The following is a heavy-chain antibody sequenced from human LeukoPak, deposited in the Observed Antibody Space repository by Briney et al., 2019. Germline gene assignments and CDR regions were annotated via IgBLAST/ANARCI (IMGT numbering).Heavy chain of an antibody. Sequence: PSETLSLTCTVSGGSISSGGYYWSWIRQHPGKGLEWIGYIYYSGSTYYNPSLKSRVTISVDTSKNQFSLKLSSVTAADTAVYYCAIVVAARQGTIDPWGQGTLVTISS. CDR1: GGSISSGGYY. D-gene: IGHD6-6*01. J-gene: IGHJ5*02. CDR2: IYYSGST. CDR3: AIVVAARQGTIDP. V-gene: IGHV4-31*03.